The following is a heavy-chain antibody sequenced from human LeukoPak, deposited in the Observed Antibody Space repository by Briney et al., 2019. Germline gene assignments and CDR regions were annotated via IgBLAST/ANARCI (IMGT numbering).Heavy chain of an antibody. V-gene: IGHV4-59*02. CDR1: ARSVTSYF. CDR2: IHYSGNT. D-gene: IGHD2-2*01. J-gene: IGHJ4*02. Sequence: PSETLSHICTLSARSVTSYFSGWTRQPPGKGLEWIGYIHYSGNTNYNPSLKSRATISVDTYKNQFSLKLSSVTAADTALYYGGREISRQVVTAAGFDYWGQGTLVTVSS. CDR3: GREISRQVVTAAGFDY.